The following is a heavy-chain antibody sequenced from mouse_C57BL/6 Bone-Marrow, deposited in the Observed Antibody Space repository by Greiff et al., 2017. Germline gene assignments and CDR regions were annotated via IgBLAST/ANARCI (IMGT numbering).Heavy chain of an antibody. CDR1: GYTFTSYW. CDR3: AKEYWCFDV. Sequence: QVQLQQPGAELVMPGASVKMSCKASGYTFTSYWMHWVKQRPGQGLEWIGEIDPSDNYTNYNQKFKGKSTLTVDQSSSAAYMQLSSLTSEDSAVYYCAKEYWCFDVWGTGTTVTVSS. J-gene: IGHJ1*03. CDR2: IDPSDNYT. V-gene: IGHV1-69*01.